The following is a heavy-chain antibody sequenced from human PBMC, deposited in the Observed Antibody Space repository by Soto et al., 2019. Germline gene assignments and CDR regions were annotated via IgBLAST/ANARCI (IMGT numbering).Heavy chain of an antibody. J-gene: IGHJ4*02. CDR3: ARGPWYSSGSLDY. CDR2: IWYDGSNK. D-gene: IGHD6-19*01. CDR1: GFTFSSYG. Sequence: PGGSLRLSCAASGFTFSSYGMHWVRQAPGKGLEWVAVIWYDGSNKYYADSVKGRFTISRDNSKNTLYLQMNSLRAEDTAVYYCARGPWYSSGSLDYWGQGTLVTVSS. V-gene: IGHV3-33*01.